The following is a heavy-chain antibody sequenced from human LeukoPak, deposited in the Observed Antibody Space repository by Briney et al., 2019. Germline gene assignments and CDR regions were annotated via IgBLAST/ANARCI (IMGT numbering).Heavy chain of an antibody. V-gene: IGHV3-21*01. D-gene: IGHD6-13*01. J-gene: IGHJ4*02. Sequence: PGGSLRLSCAASGFTFSSYSMKWVRQAPGKGLEWVSSISSSSYIYYADSEKGRFTISRDNAKNSLYLQMNSLRAEDTAVYYCARVGAAAGTGFDYWGQGTLVTVSS. CDR2: ISSSSYI. CDR1: GFTFSSYS. CDR3: ARVGAAAGTGFDY.